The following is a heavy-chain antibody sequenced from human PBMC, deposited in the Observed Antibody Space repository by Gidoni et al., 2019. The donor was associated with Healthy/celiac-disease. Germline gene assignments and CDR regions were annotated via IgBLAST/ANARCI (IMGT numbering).Heavy chain of an antibody. CDR2: IYSGGST. J-gene: IGHJ4*01. CDR1: GFTVSSNY. D-gene: IGHD2-2*01. CDR3: ASRRPTSQLFDY. Sequence: VETGGGLIQPGGSLRLSCAASGFTVSSNYMSWVRQAPGKGLEWVSVIYSGGSTYYADSVKGRFTTSRDNSKNTLYLQMTSLSAEDTAVYYCASRRPTSQLFDYWGHGTLVTVSS. V-gene: IGHV3-53*02.